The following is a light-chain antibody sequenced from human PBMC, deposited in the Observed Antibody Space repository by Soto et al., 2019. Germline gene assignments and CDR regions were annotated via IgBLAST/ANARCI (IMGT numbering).Light chain of an antibody. CDR1: SSDVGGYNY. Sequence: QSALTQPASVSGSPGQSITISCTGTSSDVGGYNYVSWYQQHPGKAPKVMIYEVSNRPSGVSNRFSGSKSGNTASLTISGLQAEDEADYYCSSYRISSTPGVFGGGTKLTVL. CDR3: SSYRISSTPGV. CDR2: EVS. J-gene: IGLJ3*02. V-gene: IGLV2-14*01.